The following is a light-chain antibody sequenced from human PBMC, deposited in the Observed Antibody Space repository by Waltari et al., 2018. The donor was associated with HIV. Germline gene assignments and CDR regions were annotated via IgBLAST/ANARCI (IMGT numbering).Light chain of an antibody. J-gene: IGKJ4*01. CDR1: QSHTSN. CDR3: QQYNNWPLT. CDR2: GAS. Sequence: DIVMTPSPASLSVSPGERATLACRASQSHTSNLAWYQQKPGQGSRLLIYGASTRATGIPARFSGSGSGTEFTLTISSLQSEDFAVYFCQQYNNWPLTFGGGTKVEI. V-gene: IGKV3-15*01.